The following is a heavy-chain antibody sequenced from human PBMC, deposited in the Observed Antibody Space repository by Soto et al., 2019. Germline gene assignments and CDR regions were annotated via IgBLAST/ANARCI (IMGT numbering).Heavy chain of an antibody. D-gene: IGHD6-13*01. CDR1: GFSLSTSGVG. V-gene: IGHV2-5*02. J-gene: IGHJ4*02. CDR2: IYWDDDK. Sequence: QITLKESGPTLVKPTQTLTLTCTFSGFSLSTSGVGVGWIRQPPGKALEWLALIYWDDDKRYSPSLKSRLTITKDTSKNPVVLTMTNMDPVDTATYYGAHSDVVAVGTVFDYWGQGTLVTVSS. CDR3: AHSDVVAVGTVFDY.